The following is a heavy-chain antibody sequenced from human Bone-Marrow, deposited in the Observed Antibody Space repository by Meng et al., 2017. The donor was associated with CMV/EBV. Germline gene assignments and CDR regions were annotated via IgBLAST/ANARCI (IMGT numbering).Heavy chain of an antibody. V-gene: IGHV1-2*02. J-gene: IGHJ6*02. CDR2: INPNSGDT. CDR1: GYTFTGYY. D-gene: IGHD6-13*01. CDR3: ARDRIAAAAEYYYYGMDV. Sequence: ASVKVSCKASGYTFTGYYMHWVRQAPGQGLEWMGWINPNSGDTNYAQKFQGRVTMTRDTSISTAYMELSSLRSNDTAVYYCARDRIAAAAEYYYYGMDVWGQGTTVTVSS.